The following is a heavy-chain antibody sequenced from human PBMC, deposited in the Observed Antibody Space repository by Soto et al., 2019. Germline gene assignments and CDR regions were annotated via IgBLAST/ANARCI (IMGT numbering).Heavy chain of an antibody. J-gene: IGHJ6*02. CDR1: GYSVTSSAYY. D-gene: IGHD2-15*01. Sequence: SGTLSLTCGVSGYSVTSSAYYWAWIRQAPGKGLEWIGSMFYSGLTYYNPSLKSRVTLSVDTSKNQFSVRLNSVTAADTAVYYCAPLSVSLSGPYGIHVWGQGTTVTVSS. V-gene: IGHV4-39*01. CDR2: MFYSGLT. CDR3: APLSVSLSGPYGIHV.